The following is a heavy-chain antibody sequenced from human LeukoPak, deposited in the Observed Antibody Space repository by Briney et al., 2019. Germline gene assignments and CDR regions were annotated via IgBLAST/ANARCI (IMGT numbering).Heavy chain of an antibody. J-gene: IGHJ4*02. D-gene: IGHD6-19*01. CDR1: GGTFSSYA. CDR2: IIPIFGTA. Sequence: SVKVSCKASGGTFSSYAISWVRQAPGQGLEWMGRIIPIFGTANYAQKFQGRVTITTDESTSTAYMELSSLRSEDTAVYYYARGSVSSGWYPFWGQGTLVTVSS. V-gene: IGHV1-69*05. CDR3: ARGSVSSGWYPF.